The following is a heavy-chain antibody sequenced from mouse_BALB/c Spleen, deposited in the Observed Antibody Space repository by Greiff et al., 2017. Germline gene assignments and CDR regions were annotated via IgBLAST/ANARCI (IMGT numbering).Heavy chain of an antibody. CDR2: IYPGDGDT. Sequence: QVQLQQSGAELVRPGASVKLSCKASGYTFTSYWMQWVKQRPGQGLEWIGAIYPGDGDTRYTQKFKGKATLTADKSSSTAYMQLSSLASEDSAVYYCERVRSMTIYSYFEVWGAGTTVTVSS. V-gene: IGHV1-87*01. CDR1: GYTFTSYW. J-gene: IGHJ1*01. CDR3: ERVRSMTIYSYFEV. D-gene: IGHD2-3*01.